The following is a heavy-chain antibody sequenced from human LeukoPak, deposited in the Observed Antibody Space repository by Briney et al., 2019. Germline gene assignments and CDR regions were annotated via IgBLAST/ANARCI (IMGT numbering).Heavy chain of an antibody. V-gene: IGHV4-39*01. Sequence: WIRQPPGKGLEWIGSIYYSGSTYYNPSLKSRVTISVDTSKNQFSLKLSSVTAADTAVYYCARQTSSSSNNWFDPWGQGTLVTVSS. J-gene: IGHJ5*02. CDR2: IYYSGST. CDR3: ARQTSSSSNNWFDP. D-gene: IGHD6-13*01.